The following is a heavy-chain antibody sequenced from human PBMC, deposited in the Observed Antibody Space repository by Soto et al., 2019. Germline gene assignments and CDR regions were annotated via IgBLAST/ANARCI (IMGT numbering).Heavy chain of an antibody. D-gene: IGHD6-19*01. CDR3: ARSAGWYAIHA. J-gene: IGHJ5*02. CDR2: VFHTGTT. CDR1: GDSVISPYY. Sequence: QVQLQESGPGLVKPSGTLSLTCAVSGDSVISPYYWCWVRQPPGKGLEWIGEVFHTGTTSYNPSLRSRVTISMDKSINQFSLDLSSVTAADTAVYYCARSAGWYAIHAWGPGTLV. V-gene: IGHV4-4*02.